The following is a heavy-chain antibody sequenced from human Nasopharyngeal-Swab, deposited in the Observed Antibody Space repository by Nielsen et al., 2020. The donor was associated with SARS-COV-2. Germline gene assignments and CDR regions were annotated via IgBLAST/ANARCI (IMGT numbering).Heavy chain of an antibody. J-gene: IGHJ4*02. V-gene: IGHV3-23*01. CDR1: GFTFSSYA. D-gene: IGHD5-18*01. Sequence: GSSLQLSWAASGFTFSSYAMSWVRQAPGKGLEWVSAISGSGGSTYYADSVKGRFTISRDNSKNTLYLQMNSLRAEDTAVYYCAKFKIQLWPFDYWGQGTLVTVSS. CDR2: ISGSGGST. CDR3: AKFKIQLWPFDY.